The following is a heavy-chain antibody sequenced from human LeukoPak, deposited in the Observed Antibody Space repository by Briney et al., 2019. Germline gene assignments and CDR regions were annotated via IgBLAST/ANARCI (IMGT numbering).Heavy chain of an antibody. CDR1: GYIFTSYY. D-gene: IGHD3-10*01. CDR3: ARSRLLWFGELFSENSHFDY. Sequence: GASVKVSCKASGYIFTSYYMHWVRQAPGQGLEWMGIINPSGGSTSYAQKFQGRVTMTRDTSTSTVYMELSSLRSEDTAVYYCARSRLLWFGELFSENSHFDYWGQGTLVTVSS. CDR2: INPSGGST. V-gene: IGHV1-46*01. J-gene: IGHJ4*02.